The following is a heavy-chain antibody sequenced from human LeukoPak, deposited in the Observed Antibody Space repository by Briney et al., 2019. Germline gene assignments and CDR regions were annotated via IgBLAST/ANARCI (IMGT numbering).Heavy chain of an antibody. CDR2: RNPNIGNT. J-gene: IGHJ6*02. CDR1: GYAFSIYD. D-gene: IGHD3-16*02. CDR3: ARRVVAMDV. V-gene: IGHV1-8*01. Sequence: GASVKVSCKASGYAFSIYDINWVRHATGQGLGWRGWRNPNIGNTGYAQKFQGRGTMTRNTSISTAYMELSSLRSEDTAVYYCARRVVAMDVWGQGNTVTVSS.